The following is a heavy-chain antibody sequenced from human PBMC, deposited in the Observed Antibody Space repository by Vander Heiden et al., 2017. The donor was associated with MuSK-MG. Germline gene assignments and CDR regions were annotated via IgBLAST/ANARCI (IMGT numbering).Heavy chain of an antibody. CDR3: VRGPYGSGSFDY. Sequence: EVQLEESGGDWMQPGGSMRLSCAASGFVFRSYGINWVRQTPGKGLEWIAHITGSGATIYYAETGKGRFTISRDNAKNSLFLQMNGLGVEDTAIYYCVRGPYGSGSFDYWGLGALVTVSS. J-gene: IGHJ4*02. D-gene: IGHD3-10*01. CDR1: GFVFRSYG. V-gene: IGHV3-48*03. CDR2: ITGSGATI.